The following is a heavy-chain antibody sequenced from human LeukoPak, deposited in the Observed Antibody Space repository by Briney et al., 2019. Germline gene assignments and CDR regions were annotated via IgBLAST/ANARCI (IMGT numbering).Heavy chain of an antibody. CDR3: AKDLSSSWYEAYYYYYYYMDV. CDR2: ISSSSSYI. D-gene: IGHD6-13*01. CDR1: GFTFSSYS. V-gene: IGHV3-21*04. J-gene: IGHJ6*03. Sequence: GGSLRLSCAASGFTFSSYSMNWVRQAPGKGLEWVSSISSSSSYIYYADSVKGRFTISRDNAKNSLYLQMNSLRAEDTAVYYCAKDLSSSWYEAYYYYYYYMDVWGKGTTVTVSS.